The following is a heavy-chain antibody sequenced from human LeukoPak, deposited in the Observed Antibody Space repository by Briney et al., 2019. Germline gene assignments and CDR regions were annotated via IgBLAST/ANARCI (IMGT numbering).Heavy chain of an antibody. CDR3: AREHPYSNYYYYMDV. D-gene: IGHD4-11*01. CDR2: IYSCGYT. V-gene: IGHV3-53*01. CDR1: GLTVSTNY. Sequence: GGSVTLSCAASGLTVSTNYMIWLRQAPGEALEWISVIYSCGYTYYAGPLEGRFTISRDDSKNTVYLQMNSLRAEDTALYYCAREHPYSNYYYYMDVWGKGTTVTVSS. J-gene: IGHJ6*03.